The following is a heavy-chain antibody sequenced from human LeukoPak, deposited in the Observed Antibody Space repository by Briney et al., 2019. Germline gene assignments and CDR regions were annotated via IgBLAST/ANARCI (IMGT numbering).Heavy chain of an antibody. D-gene: IGHD4-17*01. CDR3: ARDLSYGDYYYYGMDV. CDR2: IYSGGST. J-gene: IGHJ6*02. Sequence: GGSLRLSCAASGFTVSSNYMSWLRQAPGKGLEGVSVIYSGGSTYYPDSVKGRFTISRDNSKNTLYLQMNSLRAEDTAVYYCARDLSYGDYYYYGMDVWGQGTTVTVSS. V-gene: IGHV3-66*01. CDR1: GFTVSSNY.